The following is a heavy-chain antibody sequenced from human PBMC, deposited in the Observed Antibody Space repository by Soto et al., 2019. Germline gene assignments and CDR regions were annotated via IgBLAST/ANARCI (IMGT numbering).Heavy chain of an antibody. J-gene: IGHJ5*02. D-gene: IGHD6-19*01. CDR1: GGSIISSDYY. Sequence: KSSETLSLTCTVSGGSIISSDYYWGWVRQPPGKGLEWIGSVFYLGSTYYNPSLKSQVTMSVDTSKNQFSLKLTSVTAADTAIYYCARHSIAVRKNKWFDPWGQGTPVTVSS. CDR2: VFYLGST. V-gene: IGHV4-39*01. CDR3: ARHSIAVRKNKWFDP.